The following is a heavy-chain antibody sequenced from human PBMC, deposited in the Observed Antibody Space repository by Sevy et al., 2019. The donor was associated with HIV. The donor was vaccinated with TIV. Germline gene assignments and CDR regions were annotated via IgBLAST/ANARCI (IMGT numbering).Heavy chain of an antibody. Sequence: GGSLRLSCPASGFTFSKYSMSWVRQPPGKGLEWVSTLSFGCGKINYADSVKGRFTISRVNSKSSVYLQMNNLRPEDTAVYYCAREGCTKPHDYWGQGTLVTVSS. V-gene: IGHV3-23*01. CDR2: LSFGCGKI. CDR1: GFTFSKYS. CDR3: AREGCTKPHDY. D-gene: IGHD2-8*01. J-gene: IGHJ4*02.